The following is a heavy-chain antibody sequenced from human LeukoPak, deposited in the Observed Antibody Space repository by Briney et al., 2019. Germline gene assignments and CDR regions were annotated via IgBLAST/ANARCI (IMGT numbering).Heavy chain of an antibody. Sequence: SETLSLTCTVSGGSISSHYWSWIRQPPGKGLEWIGYIYYSGSTNYNPSLKSRVTISVDTSKNQFSLKLSSVTAADTAVYYCARDRGQYYFDYWGQGTLVTVSS. V-gene: IGHV4-59*11. CDR3: ARDRGQYYFDY. J-gene: IGHJ4*02. CDR1: GGSISSHY. CDR2: IYYSGST.